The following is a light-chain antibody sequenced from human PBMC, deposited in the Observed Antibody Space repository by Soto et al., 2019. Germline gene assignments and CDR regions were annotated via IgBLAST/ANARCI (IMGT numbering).Light chain of an antibody. Sequence: QSALTQPAPMSGSPGQSITISCTGSSSDVGRYNYVSWYQQHPGKAPKLVISEVSNRPSGVSDRFSGSKSGNTASLTISGLQSEDEAAYYCSSYTGTSSTLYVFGTGTNVTVL. J-gene: IGLJ1*01. V-gene: IGLV2-14*01. CDR2: EVS. CDR1: SSDVGRYNY. CDR3: SSYTGTSSTLYV.